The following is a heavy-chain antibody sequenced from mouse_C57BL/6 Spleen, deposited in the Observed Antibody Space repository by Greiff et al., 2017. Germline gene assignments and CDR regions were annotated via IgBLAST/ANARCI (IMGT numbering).Heavy chain of an antibody. CDR2: FHPISGST. V-gene: IGHV1-64*01. CDR1: GYTFTSYW. CDR3: ASPYYYYGSSPDY. D-gene: IGHD1-1*01. J-gene: IGHJ2*01. Sequence: VQLQQPGAELVKPGASVKLSCKASGYTFTSYWMHWVKRRPGQGLDWIGMFHPISGSTNYNEKFKSKATLTVDKSSSTAYMQLSSLTSEDSAVYYCASPYYYYGSSPDYWGQGTTLTVSS.